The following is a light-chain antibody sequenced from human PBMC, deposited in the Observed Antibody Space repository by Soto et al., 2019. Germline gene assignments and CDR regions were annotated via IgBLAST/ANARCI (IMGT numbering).Light chain of an antibody. J-gene: IGLJ2*01. CDR1: SSNIGSNY. Sequence: QSVLTQPPSAPGTPGQRVTISCSGSSSNIGSNYVYWYQQLPGTAPKLLIYRNNQRPSGVPDRFSGSKSGTSASLAISGLRSEDEADYYCAAWDDSLSVLFGGGTKLTVL. V-gene: IGLV1-47*01. CDR3: AAWDDSLSVL. CDR2: RNN.